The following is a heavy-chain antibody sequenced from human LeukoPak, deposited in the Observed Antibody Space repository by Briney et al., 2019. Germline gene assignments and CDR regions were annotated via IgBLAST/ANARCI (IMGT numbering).Heavy chain of an antibody. D-gene: IGHD3-9*01. CDR1: GYTFTGYY. CDR3: ARVYVHDYDILTGYYDY. J-gene: IGHJ4*02. V-gene: IGHV1-2*02. CDR2: INPNSGGT. Sequence: ASVKVSCKASGYTFTGYYMHWVRQAPGQGLEWMGWINPNSGGTNYAQKFQGRVTMTRDTSISTAYMELSRLRSDDTAVYYCARVYVHDYDILTGYYDYWGQGTLVTVSS.